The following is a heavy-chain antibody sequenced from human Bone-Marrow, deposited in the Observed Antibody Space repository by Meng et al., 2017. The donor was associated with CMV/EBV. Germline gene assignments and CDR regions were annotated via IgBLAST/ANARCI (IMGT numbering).Heavy chain of an antibody. CDR1: GGSVSSGSYYW. Sequence: GESLKISCTVSGGSVSSGSYYWSWIRQPPGKGLEWIGIIFPDDSDTKYSPSFQGHVTFSADKSISTAYLQWNSLGASDTAIYYCARVDHRIPLARANKWFDPWGQGTLVTVSS. V-gene: IGHV5-51*01. J-gene: IGHJ5*02. D-gene: IGHD2-15*01. CDR3: ARVDHRIPLARANKWFDP. CDR2: IFPDDSDT.